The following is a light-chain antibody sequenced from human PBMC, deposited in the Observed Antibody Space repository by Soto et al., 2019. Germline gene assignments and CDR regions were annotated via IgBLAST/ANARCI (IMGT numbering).Light chain of an antibody. CDR2: AAA. CDR1: QSLGNN. V-gene: IGKV3D-15*01. CDR3: HQYKIWPSWT. Sequence: EIVMMHHLRTLTPSPDERATLSSRANQSLGNNIAWYQQKPGQAPRLLIYAAASRATGFPDRASGSGPGTDLSRTTRSRWSEEYAVSHGHQYKIWPSWTFGQGTKVEIK. J-gene: IGKJ1*01.